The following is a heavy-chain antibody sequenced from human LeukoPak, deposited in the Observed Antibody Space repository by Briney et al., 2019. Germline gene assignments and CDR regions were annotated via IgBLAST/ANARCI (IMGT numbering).Heavy chain of an antibody. CDR2: IYYSGRT. CDR1: GYSISSGYY. Sequence: PSETLSLTCAVSGYSISSGYYWGWIRQPPGKGLEWIGTIYYSGRTYYSPSLRSRVTMSVDPSNNQFSLTLRSVTAADTALYYCARRRYFDGSGYLEWGQGTLLSVSS. V-gene: IGHV4-38-2*01. J-gene: IGHJ1*01. CDR3: ARRRYFDGSGYLE. D-gene: IGHD3-22*01.